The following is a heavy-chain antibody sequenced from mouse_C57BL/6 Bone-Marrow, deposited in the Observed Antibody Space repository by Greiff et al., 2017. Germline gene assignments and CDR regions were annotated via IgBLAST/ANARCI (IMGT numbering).Heavy chain of an antibody. Sequence: EVQRVESGGDLVKPGGSLKLSCAASGFTFSSYGMSWVRQTPDKRLEWVATISSGGSYTYYPDSVKGRFTISRDNAKNTLYLQMSSLKSEDTAMYYCARRYSAYAMDYWGQGTSVTVSS. D-gene: IGHD2-12*01. CDR1: GFTFSSYG. CDR3: ARRYSAYAMDY. CDR2: ISSGGSYT. V-gene: IGHV5-6*01. J-gene: IGHJ4*01.